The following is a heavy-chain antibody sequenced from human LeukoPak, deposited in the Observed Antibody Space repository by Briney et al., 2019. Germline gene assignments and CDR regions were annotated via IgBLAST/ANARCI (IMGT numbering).Heavy chain of an antibody. J-gene: IGHJ4*02. V-gene: IGHV3-23*01. CDR2: ISPTCDGA. CDR1: GFTFSTYA. CDR3: AKAGDTNYFDY. Sequence: GGSLRLSCAASGFTFSTYALHWVRQAPGKGLEWVSGISPTCDGASYAHSVKGRFTISSDNYKNTLYVHMNSLRAEDTAVYYCAKAGDTNYFDYWGQGALVTASA. D-gene: IGHD5-18*01.